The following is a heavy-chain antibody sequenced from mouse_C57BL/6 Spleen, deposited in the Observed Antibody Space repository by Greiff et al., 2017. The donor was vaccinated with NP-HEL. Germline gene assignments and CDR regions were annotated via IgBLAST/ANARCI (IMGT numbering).Heavy chain of an antibody. Sequence: QVQLQQSGAELVRPGTSVKVSCKASGYAFTNYLIEWVKQRPGQGLEWIGVINPGSGGTNYNEKFKGKATLTADKSSRTAYMQLSSLTSEDSAVYFCARMCYPYVSFAYWGQGTLVTVSA. CDR2: INPGSGGT. CDR1: GYAFTNYL. D-gene: IGHD2-12*01. CDR3: ARMCYPYVSFAY. V-gene: IGHV1-54*01. J-gene: IGHJ3*01.